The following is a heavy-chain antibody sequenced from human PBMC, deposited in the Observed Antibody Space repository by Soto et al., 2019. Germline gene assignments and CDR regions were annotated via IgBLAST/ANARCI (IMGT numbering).Heavy chain of an antibody. CDR2: INHSGST. D-gene: IGHD3-22*01. J-gene: IGHJ4*02. CDR1: GGSFTGYY. V-gene: IGHV4-34*01. CDR3: ARDHYYDSSGYYRFDY. Sequence: PSETLSLTCAAYGGSFTGYYWSWIRQPPGKGLEWIGEINHSGSTNYNPSLKSRVTISVDTSKNQFSLKLSSVTAADTAVYYCARDHYYDSSGYYRFDYWGQGTLVTVSS.